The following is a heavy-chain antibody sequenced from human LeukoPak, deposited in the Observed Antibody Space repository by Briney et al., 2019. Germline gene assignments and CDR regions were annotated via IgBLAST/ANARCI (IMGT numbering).Heavy chain of an antibody. V-gene: IGHV3-74*01. Sequence: GGSLRLSCAASGFSFGNYWMHWVRQAPGKGLVWVSHINSDGSSTSYTDSVEGRFTLSRDNARNMVYLQMNSLRAEDTAVYYCGTSPAVPGSRWGQGTLVIVSS. CDR2: INSDGSST. D-gene: IGHD6-19*01. CDR3: GTSPAVPGSR. CDR1: GFSFGNYW. J-gene: IGHJ4*02.